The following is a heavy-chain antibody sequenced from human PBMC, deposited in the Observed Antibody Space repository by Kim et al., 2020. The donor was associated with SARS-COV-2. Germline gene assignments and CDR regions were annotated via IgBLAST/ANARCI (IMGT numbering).Heavy chain of an antibody. Sequence: SETLSLTCTVSGGSISSRDYYWDWIRQRPGKGLEWIGSIYYSGSTYYNPSLKSRVAISVDTPKNQVALSLTSVTAADSAVYYCAGRGSTSWTLEWGQGSL. CDR3: AGRGSTSWTLE. CDR2: IYYSGST. D-gene: IGHD6-13*01. CDR1: GGSISSRDYY. V-gene: IGHV4-39*01. J-gene: IGHJ4*02.